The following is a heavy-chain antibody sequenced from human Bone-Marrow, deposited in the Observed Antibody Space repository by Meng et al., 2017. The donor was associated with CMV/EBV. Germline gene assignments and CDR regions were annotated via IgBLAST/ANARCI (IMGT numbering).Heavy chain of an antibody. CDR1: GGSISSYY. V-gene: IGHV4-59*10. CDR2: IYTSGST. CDR3: ARGFLGGSPDY. Sequence: SETLSLTCAVYGGSISSYYWSWIRQPAGKGLEWIGRIYTSGSTNYNPSLKSGVTMSVDTSENQFSLKLSSVTAADTAVYYCARGFLGGSPDYWGQGTLVTVSS. D-gene: IGHD1-26*01. J-gene: IGHJ4*02.